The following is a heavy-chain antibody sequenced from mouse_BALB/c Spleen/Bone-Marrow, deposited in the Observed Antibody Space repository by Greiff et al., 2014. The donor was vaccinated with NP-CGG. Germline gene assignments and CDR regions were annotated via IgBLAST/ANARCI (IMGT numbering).Heavy chain of an antibody. CDR2: INPYNDGT. CDR1: GYTFTSYV. Sequence: EVQGVESGPELVKPGASVKMSCKASGYTFTSYVMHWVKQKPGQGLEWIGYINPYNDGTKYNEKFKGKATLTSDKSSSTAYVELSSLTSEDSAVYYCARGGTSHFDYWGQGTTLTVSS. D-gene: IGHD3-3*01. J-gene: IGHJ2*01. V-gene: IGHV1-14*01. CDR3: ARGGTSHFDY.